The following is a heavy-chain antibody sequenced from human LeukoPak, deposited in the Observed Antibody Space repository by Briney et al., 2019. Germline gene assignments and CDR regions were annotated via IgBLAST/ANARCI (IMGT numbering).Heavy chain of an antibody. Sequence: SVKVSCKASGYTFTSYGISWVRQAPGQGLEWMGGIIPIFGTANYAQKFQGRVTITADESTSTAYMELSSLRSEDTAVYYCARGLGEYQLHTGGWFDPWGQGTLVTVSS. D-gene: IGHD2-2*01. V-gene: IGHV1-69*13. CDR1: GYTFTSYG. J-gene: IGHJ5*02. CDR3: ARGLGEYQLHTGGWFDP. CDR2: IIPIFGTA.